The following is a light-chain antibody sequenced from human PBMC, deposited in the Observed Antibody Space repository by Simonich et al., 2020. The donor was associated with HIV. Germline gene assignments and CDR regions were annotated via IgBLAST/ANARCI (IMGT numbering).Light chain of an antibody. CDR3: QQSYSSLWT. Sequence: DIQMTQSPSSLSASVGDRLTITCRASQSSSRYLNWYQQKPGKAPKLLIYDASRLQSGVPSRFSGSGSGTDFTLTISSLQHEDFATYYCQQSYSSLWTFGQGTKVEIK. J-gene: IGKJ1*01. V-gene: IGKV1-39*01. CDR1: QSSSRY. CDR2: DAS.